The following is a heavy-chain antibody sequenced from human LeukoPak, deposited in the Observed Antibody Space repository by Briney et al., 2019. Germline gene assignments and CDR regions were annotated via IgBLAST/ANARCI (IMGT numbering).Heavy chain of an antibody. CDR3: ARTYSVPAGDYHYWYMDV. CDR2: IKHNSGDT. Sequence: GASVKVSCKASGFTLTNYIHWVRQDPRPGLQWLGWIKHNSGDTDYAQKFQGRDTMTSGTSISTVYMDLSSLLSHDTAVYYCARTYSVPAGDYHYWYMDVWGKGTTVTVSS. CDR1: GFTLTNY. D-gene: IGHD2-2*01. J-gene: IGHJ6*03. V-gene: IGHV1-2*02.